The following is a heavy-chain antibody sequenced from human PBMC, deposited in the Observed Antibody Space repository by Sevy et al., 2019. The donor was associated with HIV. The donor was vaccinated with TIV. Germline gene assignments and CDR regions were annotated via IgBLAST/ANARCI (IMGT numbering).Heavy chain of an antibody. J-gene: IGHJ4*02. CDR3: ARAEQVTMLVVFGGLYFDS. D-gene: IGHD3-22*01. Sequence: GGSLRLSCAASGFTFSSYNMTWVRQAPGKGLEWVANIKQDESEKYYVDSVKGRFTISRDNAKNSLYLQMNSLRADDTAVYYCARAEQVTMLVVFGGLYFDSWGQGTLVTVSS. V-gene: IGHV3-7*01. CDR1: GFTFSSYN. CDR2: IKQDESEK.